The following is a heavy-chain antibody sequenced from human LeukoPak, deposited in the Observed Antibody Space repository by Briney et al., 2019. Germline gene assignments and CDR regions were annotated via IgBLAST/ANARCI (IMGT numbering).Heavy chain of an antibody. D-gene: IGHD2-2*01. CDR1: GFTFSSYA. CDR3: AKDQEWWSCSSTSCYAHPHPEYFDY. Sequence: GGSLRLSCAASGFTFSSYAMTWFRQAPGKGLEWVSAISGSGGGTYYADSVKGRFTISRDNSKNTLYLQMNSLRAEDTAVYYCAKDQEWWSCSSTSCYAHPHPEYFDYWGQGTLVTVSS. V-gene: IGHV3-23*01. CDR2: ISGSGGGT. J-gene: IGHJ4*02.